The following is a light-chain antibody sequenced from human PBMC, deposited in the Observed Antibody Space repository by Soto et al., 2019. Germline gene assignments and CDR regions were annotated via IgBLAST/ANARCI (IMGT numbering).Light chain of an antibody. CDR3: QQYNNWGT. Sequence: EIVLTQYPATLCLSPGERATLSCRASQSVSSYLAWYQQKPGQAPRLLIYGASTRATGIPARFSGSGSGTEFTLTISSLQSEDFAVYYCQQYNNWGTFGQGTKVDIK. CDR2: GAS. CDR1: QSVSSY. V-gene: IGKV3-15*01. J-gene: IGKJ1*01.